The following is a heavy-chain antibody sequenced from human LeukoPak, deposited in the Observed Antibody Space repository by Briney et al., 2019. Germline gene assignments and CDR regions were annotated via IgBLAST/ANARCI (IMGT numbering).Heavy chain of an antibody. CDR3: ARAPYLTGGS. D-gene: IGHD2-8*02. CDR1: DGSFTNYY. V-gene: IGHV4-34*01. J-gene: IGHJ3*01. Sequence: SETLSLTCAVYDGSFTNYYWSWIRQTPGTGLEWIGEINHSGSTNYNPSLRSRVTISLDTSRNQFSLKLSSVTAADTAVYYCARAPYLTGGSWGQGTMVTVSS. CDR2: INHSGST.